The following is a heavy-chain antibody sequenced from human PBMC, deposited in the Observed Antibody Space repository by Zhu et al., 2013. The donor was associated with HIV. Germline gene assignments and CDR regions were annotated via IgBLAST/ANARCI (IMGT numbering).Heavy chain of an antibody. CDR1: GGTFSSYA. Sequence: QVQLVQSGAEVKKPGSSVKVSCKASGGTFSSYAISWVRQAPGQGLEWMGGIIPIFGTANYAQKFQGRVTITADESTSTAYMELSSLRSEDTAVYYCARGRKVRGVIMSNWFDPWGPGNPGLRLV. D-gene: IGHD3-10*01. CDR2: IIPIFGTA. V-gene: IGHV1-69*01. CDR3: ARGRKVRGVIMSNWFDP. J-gene: IGHJ5*02.